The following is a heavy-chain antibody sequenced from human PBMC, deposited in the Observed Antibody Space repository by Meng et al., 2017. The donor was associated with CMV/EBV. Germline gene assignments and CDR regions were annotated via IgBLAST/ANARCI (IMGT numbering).Heavy chain of an antibody. Sequence: ASVKVSCKASGYTFTTYGVHWVRQATGQGLEWMGWMNPHSGNTGYAQKFQGRVTMTRDTSINTAYMELSSLKSEDTAVYYCARDTSKLWGWGYWGQGTLVTVSS. V-gene: IGHV1-8*01. CDR1: GYTFTTYG. J-gene: IGHJ4*02. CDR2: MNPHSGNT. CDR3: ARDTSKLWGWGY. D-gene: IGHD2-21*01.